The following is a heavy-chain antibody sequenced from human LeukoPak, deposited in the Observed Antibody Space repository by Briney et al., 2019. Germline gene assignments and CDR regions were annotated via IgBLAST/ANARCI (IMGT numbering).Heavy chain of an antibody. J-gene: IGHJ4*02. Sequence: GASVKVSCKXSGYTFTSYGISWVRQAPGQGLERMGWISAYNGNTNYAQKLQGRVTMTTDTSTSTAYMELRSLRSDDTAVYYCARGGLSYYYDSSGYFDYWGQGTLVTVSS. D-gene: IGHD3-22*01. V-gene: IGHV1-18*01. CDR2: ISAYNGNT. CDR1: GYTFTSYG. CDR3: ARGGLSYYYDSSGYFDY.